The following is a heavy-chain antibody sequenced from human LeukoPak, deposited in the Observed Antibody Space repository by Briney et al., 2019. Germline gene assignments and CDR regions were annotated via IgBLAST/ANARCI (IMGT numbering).Heavy chain of an antibody. CDR1: GYTFTSYG. CDR2: ISAYNGNT. V-gene: IGHV1-18*01. J-gene: IGHJ5*02. D-gene: IGHD2-2*02. CDR3: ARGVDIVVVPAAIRGFFDP. Sequence: ASVKVSCKASGYTFTSYGISWVRQAPGQGLEWMGWISAYNGNTNYAQKLQGRVTMTTDTSTSTAYMELSSLRSEDTAVYYCARGVDIVVVPAAIRGFFDPWGQGTLVTVSS.